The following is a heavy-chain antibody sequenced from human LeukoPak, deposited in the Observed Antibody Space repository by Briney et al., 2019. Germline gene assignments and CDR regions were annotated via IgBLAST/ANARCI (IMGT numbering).Heavy chain of an antibody. J-gene: IGHJ4*02. CDR3: ARSNVDTAMILDY. CDR1: GYTFTGYY. CDR2: INPNSGGT. Sequence: ASVKVSCKASGYTFTGYYMHWVRQAPGQGLEWMGWINPNSGGTNYAQKFHGRVTMTRDTSIITAYMDLSSLRSDDTAVYYCARSNVDTAMILDYWGQGTLVTVSS. D-gene: IGHD5-18*01. V-gene: IGHV1-2*02.